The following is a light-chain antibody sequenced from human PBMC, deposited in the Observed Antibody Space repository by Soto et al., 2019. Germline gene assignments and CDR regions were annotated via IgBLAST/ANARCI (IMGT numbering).Light chain of an antibody. Sequence: EIVMTQSPATLSVYPGERASLSCRASQSVSSNLAWYQQKPGQTPRLLIYATSTRATGIPARFSGSGSGTEFTLTISSLQSEDFAVYYCQHYNNWPLTFGGGTKVDIK. CDR3: QHYNNWPLT. CDR1: QSVSSN. V-gene: IGKV3-15*01. J-gene: IGKJ4*01. CDR2: ATS.